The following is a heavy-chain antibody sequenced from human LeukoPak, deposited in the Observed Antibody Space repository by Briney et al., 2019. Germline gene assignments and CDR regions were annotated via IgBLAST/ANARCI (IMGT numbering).Heavy chain of an antibody. Sequence: GGSLRLSCAASGFTFSSYAMHWVRQAPGKGLEWVAVISYDGSNKYYADSVKGRFTISRDNSKNTLYLQMNSLRAEDTAVYYCAGGALRSLFDYWGQGTLVTVSS. CDR1: GFTFSSYA. V-gene: IGHV3-30*01. CDR2: ISYDGSNK. D-gene: IGHD6-19*01. CDR3: AGGALRSLFDY. J-gene: IGHJ4*02.